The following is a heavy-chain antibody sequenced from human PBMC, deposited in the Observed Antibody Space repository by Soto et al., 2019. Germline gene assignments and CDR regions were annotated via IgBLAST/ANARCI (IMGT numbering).Heavy chain of an antibody. V-gene: IGHV3-9*01. CDR2: ISWNSGSI. CDR3: AKGGGSMTTAPAFDY. Sequence: GGSLRLSCAASGFTFDDYAMHWVRQAPGKGLEWVSGISWNSGSIGYADSVKGRFTISRDNAKNSLYLQMNSLRAEDTALYYCAKGGGSMTTAPAFDYWGQGTLVTVSS. J-gene: IGHJ4*02. D-gene: IGHD4-17*01. CDR1: GFTFDDYA.